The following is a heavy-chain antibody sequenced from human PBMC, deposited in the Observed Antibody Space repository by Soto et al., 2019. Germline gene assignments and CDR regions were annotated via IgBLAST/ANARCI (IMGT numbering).Heavy chain of an antibody. CDR2: ISGSGGST. J-gene: IGHJ2*01. CDR3: ANNGLADVNWDFGL. D-gene: IGHD2-8*01. Sequence: EVQLLESGGGLVQPRGSPRLSCAASGFTFSRYAMSWVRQAPGKGLEWVAAISGSGGSTYYADSAKGRFTMSRDNCKNTLYLQMNSLRAVGTAVYYCANNGLADVNWDFGLWGRGTLVTVSS. V-gene: IGHV3-23*01. CDR1: GFTFSRYA.